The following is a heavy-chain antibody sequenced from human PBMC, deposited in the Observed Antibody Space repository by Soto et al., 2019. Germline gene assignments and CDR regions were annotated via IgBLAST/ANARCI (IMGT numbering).Heavy chain of an antibody. Sequence: PSETLSLTCTVSGGFISTYFWSWIRQVPGKGPEWIGYIFYNGTTNYNPSLKSRVTMSVDTSKSQFSLKLNSVTAADTAVYYCARHTRNQFGPWGQGTLVTVSS. CDR1: GGFISTYF. CDR3: ARHTRNQFGP. J-gene: IGHJ5*02. CDR2: IFYNGTT. V-gene: IGHV4-59*08.